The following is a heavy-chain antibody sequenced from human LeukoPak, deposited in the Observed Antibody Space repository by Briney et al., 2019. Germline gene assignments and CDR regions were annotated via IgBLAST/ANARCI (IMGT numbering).Heavy chain of an antibody. Sequence: ASVKVSCKASGYTFTSYGISWVRQAPGQGLEWMGWISAYNGNTNYAQKLQGRVTMTTDTSTSTAYMELRSLRSDDTAVYYCARGGYYYDSSGYYPHAFDIWGQGTMVTVSS. D-gene: IGHD3-22*01. J-gene: IGHJ3*02. CDR2: ISAYNGNT. CDR1: GYTFTSYG. CDR3: ARGGYYYDSSGYYPHAFDI. V-gene: IGHV1-18*01.